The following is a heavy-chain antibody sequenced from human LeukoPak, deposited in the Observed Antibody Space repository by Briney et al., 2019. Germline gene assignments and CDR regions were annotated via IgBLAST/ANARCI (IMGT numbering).Heavy chain of an antibody. Sequence: GGSLRLSCVVSGFTFSSYGMHWVRQAPGKGLEWVAVIWYDGSKEYYIDSVKGRFTISRDNSKNTLYLQMNSLRAEDTAVYYCARGSGYYPLFDYWGQGTLVTVSS. J-gene: IGHJ4*02. CDR2: IWYDGSKE. D-gene: IGHD3-22*01. CDR1: GFTFSSYG. CDR3: ARGSGYYPLFDY. V-gene: IGHV3-33*01.